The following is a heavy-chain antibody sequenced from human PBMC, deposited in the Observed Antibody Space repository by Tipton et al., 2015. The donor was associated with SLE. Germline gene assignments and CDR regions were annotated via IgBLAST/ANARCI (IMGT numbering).Heavy chain of an antibody. CDR3: ARNNGTDY. Sequence: SLRLSCAASGFTFSSNSMNWVRQAPGKGLEWVSYISSSSITIDYADSVKGRFTISRDDAKNSLYLQMNSLRVEDTAVYYCARNNGTDYWGQGTLVTVSS. V-gene: IGHV3-48*01. CDR1: GFTFSSNS. J-gene: IGHJ4*02. D-gene: IGHD1-1*01. CDR2: ISSSSITI.